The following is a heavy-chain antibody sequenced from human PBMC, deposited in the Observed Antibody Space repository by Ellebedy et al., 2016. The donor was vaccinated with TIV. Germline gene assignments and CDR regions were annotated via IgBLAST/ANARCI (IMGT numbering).Heavy chain of an antibody. J-gene: IGHJ5*01. D-gene: IGHD1/OR15-1a*01. V-gene: IGHV4-39*01. CDR1: GDSVSSTAYY. CDR3: AREHGNDEDWFDP. Sequence: SETLSLXCTVSGDSVSSTAYYWAWIRQPPGKGLEWIGCINSSGRTYYNPSLKSRVTISVDTSKDQFSLKLLSVTAADTAVYYFAREHGNDEDWFDPWGQGILIPVSS. CDR2: INSSGRT.